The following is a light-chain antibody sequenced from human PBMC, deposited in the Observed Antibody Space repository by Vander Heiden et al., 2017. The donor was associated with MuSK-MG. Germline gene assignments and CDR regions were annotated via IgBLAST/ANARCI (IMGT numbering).Light chain of an antibody. J-gene: IGKJ4*01. CDR2: KAS. CDR1: QSISSW. Sequence: DIQMTQSPSTLSASVGDRVTITCRASQSISSWLAWYQQKPRKAPKLLIYKASSLESGVPSRFSGSGSGTEFTLTISSRQPDDFATYYCQLDNSYPRLTFGGGTKVEIK. CDR3: QLDNSYPRLT. V-gene: IGKV1-5*03.